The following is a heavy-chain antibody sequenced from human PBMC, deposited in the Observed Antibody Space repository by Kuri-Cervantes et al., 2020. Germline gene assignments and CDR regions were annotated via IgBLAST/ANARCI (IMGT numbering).Heavy chain of an antibody. Sequence: SETLSLTCAVYGGSFSGYYWSWIRQPPGKGLEWIGEINHSGSTNYNPSLKSRVTISVDTSKNQFSLKLNSVTAADTAVYYCARVGFGTYGSGSENWGQGNLVTVSS. J-gene: IGHJ4*02. CDR1: GGSFSGYY. CDR3: ARVGFGTYGSGSEN. CDR2: INHSGST. V-gene: IGHV4-34*01. D-gene: IGHD3-10*01.